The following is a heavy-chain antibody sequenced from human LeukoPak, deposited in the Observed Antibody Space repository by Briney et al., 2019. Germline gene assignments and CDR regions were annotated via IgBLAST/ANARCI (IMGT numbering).Heavy chain of an antibody. D-gene: IGHD3-10*01. CDR1: GFTFDNFA. V-gene: IGHV3-23*01. Sequence: PGGSLRLSCAPSGFTFDNFAMTWVRQAPGKGLEWVSEITGSGGSTYYADSVKGRFTISRDNSKNTLYLQMNSLRAEDTAIYYCALELFDFDYWGQGTLVTVSS. CDR3: ALELFDFDY. J-gene: IGHJ4*02. CDR2: ITGSGGST.